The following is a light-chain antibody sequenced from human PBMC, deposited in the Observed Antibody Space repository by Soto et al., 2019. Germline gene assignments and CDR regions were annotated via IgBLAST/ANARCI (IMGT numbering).Light chain of an antibody. J-gene: IGKJ4*01. CDR1: QSVSSN. Sequence: ETVMTQSPATLSVSPGERATLSFRSSQSVSSNLAWFQQKPGQAPRLLLYDVSTRATGFPDRFSGSGSGTDFTLTISRLEPEDFAVYYCQLYGDSPTFGGGTKVDIK. CDR3: QLYGDSPT. CDR2: DVS. V-gene: IGKV3D-15*01.